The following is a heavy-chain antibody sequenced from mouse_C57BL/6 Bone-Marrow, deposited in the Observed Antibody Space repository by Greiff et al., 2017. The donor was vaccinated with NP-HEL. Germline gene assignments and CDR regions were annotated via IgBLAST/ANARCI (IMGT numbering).Heavy chain of an antibody. V-gene: IGHV5-4*03. J-gene: IGHJ2*01. CDR2: ISDGGSYT. CDR1: GFTFSSYA. Sequence: EVKLVESGGGLVKPGGSLKLSCAASGFTFSSYAMSWVRQTPEKRLEWVATISDGGSYTYYPENVKGRFTISRDNAKNNLYLQMSHLKSEDTAMYYCARGGVPHFDDGGKGTTLTVSS. CDR3: ARGGVPHFDD.